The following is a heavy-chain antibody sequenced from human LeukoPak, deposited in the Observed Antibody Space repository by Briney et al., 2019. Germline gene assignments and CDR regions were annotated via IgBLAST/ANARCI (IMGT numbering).Heavy chain of an antibody. Sequence: ASVKDSCKASGYTFTSYDINWVRQATGQGLEWMGWMNPNSGNTGYAQKFQGRVTMTRNTSISTAYMELSSLRSGDTAVYYCVQGHRAYGSGSYYNPPYYYMDVWGKGTTVTVSS. CDR3: VQGHRAYGSGSYYNPPYYYMDV. J-gene: IGHJ6*03. D-gene: IGHD3-10*01. V-gene: IGHV1-8*01. CDR2: MNPNSGNT. CDR1: GYTFTSYD.